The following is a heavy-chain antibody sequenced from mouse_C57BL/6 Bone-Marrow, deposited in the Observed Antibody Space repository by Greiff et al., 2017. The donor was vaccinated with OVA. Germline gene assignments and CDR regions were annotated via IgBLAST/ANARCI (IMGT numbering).Heavy chain of an antibody. CDR3: TTNRY. CDR1: GFNIKDDD. CDR2: IDPENGDT. J-gene: IGHJ2*01. Sequence: EVQLQESGAELVRPGASVKLSCTASGFNIKDDDMHWVEERPEQGLEWIGWIDPENGDTEYASKFQGKATITADKSSKTVYLHLSSLTSEDTAVYYCTTNRYWGQGTTLTVSS. V-gene: IGHV14-4*01.